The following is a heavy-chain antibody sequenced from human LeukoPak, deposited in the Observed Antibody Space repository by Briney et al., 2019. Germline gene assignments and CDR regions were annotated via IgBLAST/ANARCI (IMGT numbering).Heavy chain of an antibody. CDR1: GYTLTELS. J-gene: IGHJ5*02. D-gene: IGHD6-13*01. CDR2: FDPEDGET. CDR3: ARHIAADGGDWFDP. V-gene: IGHV1-24*01. Sequence: ASVKVSCKVSGYTLTELSMHWVRQAPGKGLEWMGGFDPEDGETIYAQKFQGRVTMTEDTSTDTAYMELSSLRSEGTAVYYCARHIAADGGDWFDPWGQGTLVTVSS.